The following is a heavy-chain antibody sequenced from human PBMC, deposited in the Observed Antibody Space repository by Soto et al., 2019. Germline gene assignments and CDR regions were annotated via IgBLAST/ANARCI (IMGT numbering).Heavy chain of an antibody. V-gene: IGHV4-31*03. J-gene: IGHJ4*02. CDR3: ASSVPKEDYFDY. CDR2: IYYSGST. Sequence: PSETLSLTCTVSGGSISSGGYYWSWIRQHPGKGLEWIGYIYYSGSTYYNPSLKSRVTISVDTSKNQFSLKLSSVTAADTAVYYCASSVPKEDYFDYWGQGTLVTVSS. D-gene: IGHD4-17*01. CDR1: GGSISSGGYY.